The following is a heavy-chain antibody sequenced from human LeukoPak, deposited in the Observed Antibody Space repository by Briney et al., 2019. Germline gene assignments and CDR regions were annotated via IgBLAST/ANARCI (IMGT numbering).Heavy chain of an antibody. V-gene: IGHV3-7*01. CDR2: IKHDESEK. CDR1: GFSFNSDW. J-gene: IGHJ4*02. CDR3: LRDLNWSLDQ. D-gene: IGHD1-20*01. Sequence: GGSLRLSCAASGFSFNSDWMDWVRQAPGKGLEWVANIKHDESEKNYLDSVKGRFTISRDNAQNSLYLQMNSLRAEDTAVYYCLRDLNWSLDQWGQGTLVTVSS.